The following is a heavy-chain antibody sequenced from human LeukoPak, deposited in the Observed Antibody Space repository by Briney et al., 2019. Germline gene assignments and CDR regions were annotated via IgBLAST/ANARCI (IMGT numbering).Heavy chain of an antibody. Sequence: ASVKVSCKASGYTFTSYGISWVRQAPGQGLEWMGWIRVYNGDTNYAQKLQGRVTMTTDTSTSTAYMELRSLRSDDTAVYYCATGYCSSANCRIDYWGQGTLVSVSS. CDR3: ATGYCSSANCRIDY. J-gene: IGHJ4*02. CDR2: IRVYNGDT. D-gene: IGHD2-2*03. V-gene: IGHV1-18*01. CDR1: GYTFTSYG.